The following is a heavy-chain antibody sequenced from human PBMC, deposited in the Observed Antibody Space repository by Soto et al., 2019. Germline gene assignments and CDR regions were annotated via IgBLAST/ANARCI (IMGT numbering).Heavy chain of an antibody. V-gene: IGHV4-38-2*01. CDR2: IFHTGTT. J-gene: IGHJ4*01. CDR3: ARSGYGSSDFDH. CDR1: GDSIIGIYH. Sequence: SETLSLTCAVSGDSIIGIYHWAWIRQPPGRSLEWIASIFHTGTTYYTPSLKSRVTISVDTSQNQFSLRLNSVTAADTAVYYCARSGYGSSDFDHWGQGTLVTV. D-gene: IGHD6-13*01.